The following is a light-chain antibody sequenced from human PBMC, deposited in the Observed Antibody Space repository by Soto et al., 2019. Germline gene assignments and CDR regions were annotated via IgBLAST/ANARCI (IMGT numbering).Light chain of an antibody. CDR1: SSDVGGYNH. J-gene: IGLJ1*01. Sequence: QSVLTQPASVSGSPGQSITISCTGTSSDVGGYNHVSWYQQHPGKAPKLMIYDVRNRPSGVSNRFFGSKSDNTASLTISGLQAEDEADYYCTSYASSSTYVFGTGTKVTVL. V-gene: IGLV2-14*03. CDR2: DVR. CDR3: TSYASSSTYV.